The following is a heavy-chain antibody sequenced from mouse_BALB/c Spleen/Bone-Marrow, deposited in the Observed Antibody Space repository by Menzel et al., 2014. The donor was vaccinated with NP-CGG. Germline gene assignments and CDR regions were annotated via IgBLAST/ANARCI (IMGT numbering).Heavy chain of an antibody. J-gene: IGHJ3*01. CDR2: ISGGGSYT. V-gene: IGHV5-9-2*01. Sequence: EVKVVDSGGGLVKSGGSLKLSCAASGFTFNSYGMSWVRQTPEKRLEWVATISGGGSYTSYPDSVKGRFTISRDNAKNNLYLQLSSLRSEDTALYYCARHAYYDQTEVSFVYWGQGTLVTVSA. CDR1: GFTFNSYG. D-gene: IGHD2-4*01. CDR3: ARHAYYDQTEVSFVY.